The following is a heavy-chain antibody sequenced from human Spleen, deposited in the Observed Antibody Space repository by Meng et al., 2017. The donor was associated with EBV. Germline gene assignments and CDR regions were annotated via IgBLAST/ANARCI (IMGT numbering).Heavy chain of an antibody. V-gene: IGHV1-18*01. CDR3: ARLGYGINYLDY. Sequence: QVQPVQSGAEVKKPGASVKVACKASCYTFTSYAFSWVRQAPGQGLEWMGWISLYNGNTNYAQKLQGRVTMTTNTSTSTAYMELRSLTSDDTAVYYCARLGYGINYLDYWGQGTLVTVSS. D-gene: IGHD4-17*01. CDR2: ISLYNGNT. CDR1: CYTFTSYA. J-gene: IGHJ4*02.